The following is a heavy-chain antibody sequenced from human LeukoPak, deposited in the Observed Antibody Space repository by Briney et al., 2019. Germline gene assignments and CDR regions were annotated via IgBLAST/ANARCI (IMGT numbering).Heavy chain of an antibody. CDR3: ASDVAVIPAGGDY. CDR1: GGTFSSYG. CDR2: ISAYNGNT. D-gene: IGHD2-2*01. J-gene: IGHJ4*02. V-gene: IGHV1-18*01. Sequence: GASVKVSCKASGGTFSSYGISWVRQAPGQGLEWMGWISAYNGNTNYAQKLQGRVTMTTDTSTSTAYMELRSLRSDDTAVYYCASDVAVIPAGGDYWGQGTLVTVSS.